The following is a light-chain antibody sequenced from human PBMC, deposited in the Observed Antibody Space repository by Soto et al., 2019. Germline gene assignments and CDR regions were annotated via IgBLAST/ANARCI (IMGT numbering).Light chain of an antibody. Sequence: EIVLTQSPGTLSLSPGERATLSCRASQSVSSNYLAWYQQKPGQAPRLLIYGASRRATGIPDRLSGSGSGTDFTLTISRLEPEDFAVYFCQHYGRSAYTFGKWTPLEIK. J-gene: IGKJ2*01. CDR3: QHYGRSAYT. V-gene: IGKV3-20*01. CDR1: QSVSSNY. CDR2: GAS.